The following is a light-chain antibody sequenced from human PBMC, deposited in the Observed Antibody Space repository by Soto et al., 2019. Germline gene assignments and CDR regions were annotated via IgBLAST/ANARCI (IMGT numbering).Light chain of an antibody. J-gene: IGKJ1*01. CDR2: DVS. V-gene: IGKV1-5*01. CDR1: QSVSAW. Sequence: DIQMTQSPSTLSASVGDRVTITCRASQSVSAWLAWYQQKPGKAHKXLMYDVSTLESGVPLRFSGSGSGTELTITINSLQPDDFETYYCQSYRNFSWTFGQGTKVDIK. CDR3: QSYRNFSWT.